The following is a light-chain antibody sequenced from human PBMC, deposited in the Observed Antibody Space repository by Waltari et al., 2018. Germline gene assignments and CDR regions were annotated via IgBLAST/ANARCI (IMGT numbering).Light chain of an antibody. V-gene: IGKV1-5*03. Sequence: DIQMTQSPSPLSASVGDRVTITCRASQSFSTWLAWYQQKPGKAPKFLIYETSTLGSGVPSRFSGSGSGTEFTLTISSLQPDDFATYYCHQYNSFPYSFGQGTKLEI. CDR3: HQYNSFPYS. CDR2: ETS. CDR1: QSFSTW. J-gene: IGKJ2*03.